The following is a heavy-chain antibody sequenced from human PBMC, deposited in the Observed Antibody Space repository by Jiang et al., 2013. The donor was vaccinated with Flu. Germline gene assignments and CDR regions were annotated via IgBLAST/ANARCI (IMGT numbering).Heavy chain of an antibody. CDR1: GGTFSSYA. J-gene: IGHJ4*02. V-gene: IGHV1-69*01. CDR2: IIPIFGTA. D-gene: IGHD6-19*01. CDR3: ARDRAVARTQYFDY. Sequence: SGAEVKKPGSSVKVSCKASGGTFSSYAISWVRQAPGQGLEWMGGIIPIFGTANYAQKFQGRVTITADESTSTAYMELSSLRSEDTAVYYCARDRAVARTQYFDYWGQGTLVTVSS.